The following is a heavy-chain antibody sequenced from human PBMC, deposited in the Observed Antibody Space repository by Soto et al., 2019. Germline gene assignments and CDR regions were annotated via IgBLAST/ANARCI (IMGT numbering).Heavy chain of an antibody. CDR2: IHNSSSTI. V-gene: IGHV3-48*02. CDR3: ARGVQIIVLLPASIDY. CDR1: GFTFSSYS. D-gene: IGHD2-2*01. Sequence: EVQLVESGGGLVQPGESLRLSCAASGFTFSSYSMNLVRQTPGKGLEWVSYIHNSSSTIYYADSVRGRFTISRDNAKHSLYLQMNSLRDEDTAVYYCARGVQIIVLLPASIDYWGQGTLVTVSS. J-gene: IGHJ4*02.